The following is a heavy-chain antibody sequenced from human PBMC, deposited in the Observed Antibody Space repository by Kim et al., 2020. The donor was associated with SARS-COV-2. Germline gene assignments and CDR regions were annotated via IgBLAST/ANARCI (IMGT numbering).Heavy chain of an antibody. CDR2: ISGYNGNT. J-gene: IGHJ5*02. D-gene: IGHD6-13*01. CDR3: ARAHAGYSSSWYTVNWFDP. V-gene: IGHV1-18*01. Sequence: ASVKVSCKASGYTFTSYVISWVRQAPGQGLEWMGWISGYNGNTNYAQKFQGGVTMTTDTSTSTAYMDLRSLRSDDTAVYYCARAHAGYSSSWYTVNWFDPWGQGTLVTVSS. CDR1: GYTFTSYV.